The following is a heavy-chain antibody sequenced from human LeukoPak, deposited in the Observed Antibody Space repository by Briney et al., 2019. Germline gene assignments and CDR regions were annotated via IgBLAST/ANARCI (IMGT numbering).Heavy chain of an antibody. CDR1: GGTFSRFT. J-gene: IGHJ4*02. V-gene: IGHV1-69*13. Sequence: SVKVSCKASGGTFSRFTISWVRQAPGQGFEWMGGVTPIFGTANFAQRFQGRVSITADESTSTAFMELSSLRSEDTAVYYCAREWGLESSGFYYAYWGQGTLVTVSS. D-gene: IGHD3-22*01. CDR3: AREWGLESSGFYYAY. CDR2: VTPIFGTA.